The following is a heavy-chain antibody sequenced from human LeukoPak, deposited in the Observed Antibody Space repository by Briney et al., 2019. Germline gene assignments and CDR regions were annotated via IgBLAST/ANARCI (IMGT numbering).Heavy chain of an antibody. Sequence: GGSLRLSCAASGFTFSSYAMSWVRQAPGKGLDWVSAISGSGGSTYYADSVKGRFTISRDNSKNTLYLQMNILRDEDTAIYYCASRGLVVVPAAGNWFDPWGQVTLVTVAS. J-gene: IGHJ5*02. CDR1: GFTFSSYA. CDR2: ISGSGGST. CDR3: ASRGLVVVPAAGNWFDP. D-gene: IGHD2-2*01. V-gene: IGHV3-23*01.